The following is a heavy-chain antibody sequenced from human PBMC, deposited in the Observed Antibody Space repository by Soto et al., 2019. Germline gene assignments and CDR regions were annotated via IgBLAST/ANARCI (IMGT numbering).Heavy chain of an antibody. CDR3: ARVFSDSSSFIDP. CDR1: GGSISSGGYY. CDR2: IYYSGST. J-gene: IGHJ5*02. Sequence: QVQLQESGPGLVKPSQTLSLTCTVSGGSISSGGYYWTWIRQHPGKGLEWIGYIYYSGSTYYNPSLKSRVTISVDTSKNQFSLQLSSVTAADTAVYYCARVFSDSSSFIDPCGQGTLVTVSS. V-gene: IGHV4-31*03. D-gene: IGHD6-13*01.